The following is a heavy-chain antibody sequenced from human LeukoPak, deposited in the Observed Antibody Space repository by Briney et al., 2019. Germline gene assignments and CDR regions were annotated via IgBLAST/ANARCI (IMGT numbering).Heavy chain of an antibody. J-gene: IGHJ4*02. CDR1: GYTFTGYY. V-gene: IGHV1-2*02. Sequence: GASVKVSCKASGYTFTGYYIHWVRQAPGQGLEWMGWINPNSGATNYAQKFQGRVSITRDTSITTAYMELSRLRSDDTAVYYCARVGGYYYYYFDYWGQGTLVTVSS. CDR2: INPNSGAT. CDR3: ARVGGYYYYYFDY. D-gene: IGHD3-22*01.